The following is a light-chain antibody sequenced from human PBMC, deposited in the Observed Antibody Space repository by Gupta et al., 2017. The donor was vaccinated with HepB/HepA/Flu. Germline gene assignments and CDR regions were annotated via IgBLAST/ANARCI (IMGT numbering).Light chain of an antibody. CDR3: QQRSNWLT. CDR1: QSVSSY. J-gene: IGKJ4*01. V-gene: IGKV3-11*01. CDR2: DAS. Sequence: IVLPPSPATLSLSPGERSTLSCRASQSVSSYLAWYQQKPGQAPRLLLYDASNRATGIPARFSGSGSGTDFTLTISSLEPEDFAVYYCQQRSNWLTFGGGTKVEIK.